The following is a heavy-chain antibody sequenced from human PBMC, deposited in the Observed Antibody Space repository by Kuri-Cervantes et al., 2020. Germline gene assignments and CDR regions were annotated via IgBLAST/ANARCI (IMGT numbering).Heavy chain of an antibody. CDR2: MNPNSGNT. Sequence: ASVKVSCKASGYTFTSYDINWVRQATGQGLEWMGWMNPNSGNTGYAQKFQGRVTITTDESTSTAYMELSSLRSEDTAVYYCARGARYYDSTPYYFDYWGQGTLVTVST. J-gene: IGHJ4*02. D-gene: IGHD3-22*01. V-gene: IGHV1-8*03. CDR1: GYTFTSYD. CDR3: ARGARYYDSTPYYFDY.